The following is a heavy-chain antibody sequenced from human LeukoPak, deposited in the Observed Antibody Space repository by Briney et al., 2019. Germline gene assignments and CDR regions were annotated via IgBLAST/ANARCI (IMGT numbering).Heavy chain of an antibody. D-gene: IGHD5-18*01. Sequence: SETLSLTCAVYGGSFSGYYWSWIRQPPGKGLEWIGEINHSGSTNYNPSLKSRVTISVDTSKNQFSLKLSSVTAADTAVYYCVRGRAGYSYGIDYYYYYYYMDVWGKGTTVTVSS. CDR1: GGSFSGYY. CDR2: INHSGST. V-gene: IGHV4-34*01. CDR3: VRGRAGYSYGIDYYYYYYYMDV. J-gene: IGHJ6*03.